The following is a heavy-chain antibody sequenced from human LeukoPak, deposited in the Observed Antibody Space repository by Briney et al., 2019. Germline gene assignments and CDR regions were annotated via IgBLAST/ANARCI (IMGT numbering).Heavy chain of an antibody. Sequence: SQTLSLTCTVSGGSISSGDYYWSWIRQPPGKGLEWIGYIYYSGSTYYNSSLKRRVTISVDTSKNQFSLKLSSVTAADTAVYYWARGGGDGGVNWYFDLWGRGTLVTGSS. CDR2: IYYSGST. CDR3: ARGGGDGGVNWYFDL. V-gene: IGHV4-30-4*01. D-gene: IGHD3-16*01. CDR1: GGSISSGDYY. J-gene: IGHJ2*01.